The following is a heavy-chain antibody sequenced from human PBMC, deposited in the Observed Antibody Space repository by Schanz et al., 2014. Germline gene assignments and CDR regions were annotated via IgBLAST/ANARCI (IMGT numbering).Heavy chain of an antibody. CDR1: GYTFVSYS. V-gene: IGHV1-46*01. CDR3: AREVGLYDRGWFDP. J-gene: IGHJ5*02. D-gene: IGHD3-22*01. CDR2: INPSGGGT. Sequence: QVHLVQSGAEVKKPGASVKVSCKASGYTFVSYSMHWVRQAPGQGLEWMGIINPSGGGTSYALRFQDRVTVTRDTSRSTVYMELSSLRSEDTAVYYCAREVGLYDRGWFDPWGQGTLVTVSS.